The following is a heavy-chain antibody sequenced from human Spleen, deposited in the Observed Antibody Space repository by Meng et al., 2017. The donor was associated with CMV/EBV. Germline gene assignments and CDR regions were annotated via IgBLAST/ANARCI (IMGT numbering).Heavy chain of an antibody. J-gene: IGHJ6*02. Sequence: ASVKVSCKASGYTFTGYYIHWVRQAPGQGLEWMGWINPNSGGTNYPQKFQGRVTMTRDTSISTAYMELSRLRSDDTALYYCSRVGGYCTATSCLGTMDVWGQGTTVTVSS. V-gene: IGHV1-2*02. CDR2: INPNSGGT. D-gene: IGHD2-2*01. CDR1: GYTFTGYY. CDR3: SRVGGYCTATSCLGTMDV.